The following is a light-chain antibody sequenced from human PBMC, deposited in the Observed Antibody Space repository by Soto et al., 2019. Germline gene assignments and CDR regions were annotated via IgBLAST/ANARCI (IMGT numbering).Light chain of an antibody. J-gene: IGLJ3*02. CDR3: CSYAGSYWV. CDR1: NSDVGGYNY. Sequence: QSALTQPRSVSGSPGQSVTISCTGTNSDVGGYNYVSWYQHHPGKAPKLMIYDVIERPSGVPDRFSGSKSGNTASLTISGLQAEDEADYYCCSYAGSYWVFGGGTKVTVL. V-gene: IGLV2-11*01. CDR2: DVI.